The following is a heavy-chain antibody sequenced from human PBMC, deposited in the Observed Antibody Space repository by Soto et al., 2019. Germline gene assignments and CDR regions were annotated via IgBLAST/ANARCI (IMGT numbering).Heavy chain of an antibody. J-gene: IGHJ6*02. D-gene: IGHD2-2*01. Sequence: QVQLVESGGGLVKPGGSLRLSSAASGFTFSDYYMSWIRQAPGKGLEWVSYISSSGSTIYYADSVKGRFTISRDNAKNSLYLQMNSLRAEDTAVYYCASMGYCSSTSCYNYYYYYYGMDVWGQGTTVTVSS. CDR3: ASMGYCSSTSCYNYYYYYYGMDV. V-gene: IGHV3-11*01. CDR2: ISSSGSTI. CDR1: GFTFSDYY.